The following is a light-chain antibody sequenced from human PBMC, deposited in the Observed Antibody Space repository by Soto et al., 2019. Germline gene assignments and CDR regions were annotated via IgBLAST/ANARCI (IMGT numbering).Light chain of an antibody. CDR2: GAS. CDR1: QSVGSDY. V-gene: IGKV3-20*01. J-gene: IGKJ2*01. Sequence: DIVLTQSPGTLSLSPGERVTLSCRPSQSVGSDYLAWYQPKRGQAPRXXMYGASSRETGIPDRFSGSGSGTDFTLTISRLEPEDSEVDYCQQYGNLMYTFGQGTKVDIK. CDR3: QQYGNLMYT.